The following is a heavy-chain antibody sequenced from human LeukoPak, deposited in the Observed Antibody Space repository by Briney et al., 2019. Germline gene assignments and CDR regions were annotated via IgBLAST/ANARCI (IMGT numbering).Heavy chain of an antibody. CDR3: ARDMVRGVMPLQGVMDV. D-gene: IGHD3-10*01. J-gene: IGHJ6*03. CDR1: GFTFSSYW. CDR2: IKQDGSEK. V-gene: IGHV3-7*01. Sequence: SGGSLRLSCAASGFTFSSYWMSWVRQAPGKGLEWVANIKQDGSEKYYVDSVKGRFTISRDNAKNSLYLQMNSLRAEDTAVYYCARDMVRGVMPLQGVMDVWGKGTTVTISS.